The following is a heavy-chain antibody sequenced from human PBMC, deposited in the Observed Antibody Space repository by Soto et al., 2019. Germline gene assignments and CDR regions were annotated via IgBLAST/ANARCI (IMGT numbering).Heavy chain of an antibody. D-gene: IGHD3-22*01. Sequence: SETLSLTCTVSGGSISSSSYYWGWIRQPPGKGLEWSGSIYYSGNTYYNPSLKSRVTISVDTSKNHFSLKLSSVTAADTAVYYCARHGGPTYYYDSSGYPIYYGMDVWGQGTTVTVSS. V-gene: IGHV4-39*01. CDR2: IYYSGNT. CDR3: ARHGGPTYYYDSSGYPIYYGMDV. J-gene: IGHJ6*02. CDR1: GGSISSSSYY.